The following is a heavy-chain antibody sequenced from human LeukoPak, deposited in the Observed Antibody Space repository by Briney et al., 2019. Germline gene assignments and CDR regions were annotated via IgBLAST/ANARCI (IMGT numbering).Heavy chain of an antibody. CDR2: INAGNGNT. Sequence: ASVKVSCKASGYTFTSYAMHWVRQAPGQRLEWMGWINAGNGNTKYSQKFQGRVTITRDTSISTAYMELSRLRSDDTAVYYCAREGNSVVFDYWGQGTLVTVSS. J-gene: IGHJ4*02. D-gene: IGHD4-23*01. CDR1: GYTFTSYA. V-gene: IGHV1-3*01. CDR3: AREGNSVVFDY.